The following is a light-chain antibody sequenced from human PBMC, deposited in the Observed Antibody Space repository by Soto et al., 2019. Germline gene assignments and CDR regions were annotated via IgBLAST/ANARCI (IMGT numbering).Light chain of an antibody. CDR2: ATF. J-gene: IGKJ2*01. Sequence: DIQMTQSPSTLSASVGDRVSITCRASQGISSSLAWYQQKPGKAPKVLIYATFTLQSGVPSRFSGSGSGTEFTLTISSLQPEDFATYYCQQLNNYPYTFGQGTKLEIK. V-gene: IGKV1-9*01. CDR1: QGISSS. CDR3: QQLNNYPYT.